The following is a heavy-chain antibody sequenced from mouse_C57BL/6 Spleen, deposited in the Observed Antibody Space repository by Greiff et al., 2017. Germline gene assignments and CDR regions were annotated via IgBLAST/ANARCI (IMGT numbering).Heavy chain of an antibody. D-gene: IGHD2-3*01. CDR1: VYSFTGYY. J-gene: IGHJ2*01. V-gene: IGHV1-42*01. CDR2: INPSTGGT. CDR3: ASDGPRSYFDY. Sequence: EVQLQQSGPALVKPGSSVKISCKASVYSFTGYYMNWVKQSPEKSLEWIGEINPSTGGTTYNQKFKAKATLTVDQSSSTAYMQLQSLTSEDSAVYYCASDGPRSYFDYWGQGTTLTVSS.